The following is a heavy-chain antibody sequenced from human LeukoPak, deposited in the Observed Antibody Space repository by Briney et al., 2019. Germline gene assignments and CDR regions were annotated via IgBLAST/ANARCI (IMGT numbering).Heavy chain of an antibody. V-gene: IGHV1-69*01. D-gene: IGHD4-23*01. Sequence: VASVKVSCTASGGTFSSYAISWVRQAPGQGLEWMGGIIPIFGTANYAQKFQGRVTITADESTSTAYMELSSLRSEDTAVYYCATDYGGNSAMDYWGQGTLVTVSS. J-gene: IGHJ4*02. CDR1: GGTFSSYA. CDR2: IIPIFGTA. CDR3: ATDYGGNSAMDY.